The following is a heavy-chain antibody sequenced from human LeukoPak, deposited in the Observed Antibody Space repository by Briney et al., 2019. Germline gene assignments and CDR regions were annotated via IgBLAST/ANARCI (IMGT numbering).Heavy chain of an antibody. J-gene: IGHJ5*02. CDR3: ARFYSSSSRWFDP. D-gene: IGHD6-6*01. Sequence: PSETLSLTCTVSGGSVSSGSYYWSWIRQPPGKGLEWIGYIHYSGITNYNPSLKSRVTISVDTSENQFSLKLNSLTAADTAVYYCARFYSSSSRWFDPWGQGTLVTVSS. CDR2: IHYSGIT. CDR1: GGSVSSGSYY. V-gene: IGHV4-61*01.